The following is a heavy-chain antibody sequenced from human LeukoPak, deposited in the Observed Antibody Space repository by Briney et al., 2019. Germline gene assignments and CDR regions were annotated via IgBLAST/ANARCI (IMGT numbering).Heavy chain of an antibody. CDR3: AKDPYITMIVVNDY. J-gene: IGHJ4*02. Sequence: GGSLRLSCAASGFTFSSYTMSWVRRAPGKGLEWVSGISGSGSSIYDADSVKGRFTISRDNSKNMLYLQMNSLRAEDTAVYYCAKDPYITMIVVNDYWGQGTLVTVSS. D-gene: IGHD3-22*01. CDR1: GFTFSSYT. CDR2: ISGSGSSI. V-gene: IGHV3-23*01.